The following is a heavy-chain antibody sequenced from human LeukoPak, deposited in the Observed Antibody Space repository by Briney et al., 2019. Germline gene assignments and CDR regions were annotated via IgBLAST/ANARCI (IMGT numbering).Heavy chain of an antibody. CDR3: ARVTSGGAVTTENFDY. V-gene: IGHV4-59*01. J-gene: IGHJ4*02. CDR1: GGSISNYY. Sequence: KPSETLSLTCTVSGGSISNYYWSWIRQPPGKGLEWIGYTHYSGSTNYNPSLKSRVTISVDTSKNQLSPKLTSMTAADTAVYYCARVTSGGAVTTENFDYWGQGTLVTVSS. CDR2: THYSGST. D-gene: IGHD4-17*01.